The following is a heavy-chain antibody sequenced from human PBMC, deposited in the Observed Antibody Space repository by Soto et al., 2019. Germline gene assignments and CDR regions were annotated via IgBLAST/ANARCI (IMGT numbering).Heavy chain of an antibody. CDR1: RGTFSSYN. CDR3: ARDYRLAYCGGDCYS. V-gene: IGHV1-69*08. J-gene: IGHJ4*02. CDR2: IIPILGTA. Sequence: QVPLVQSGAEVNKPGTSVMVSCKASRGTFSSYNISWVRQSPGKGVEWMGRIIPILGTANYAQRSQGRVTITADKSTSTAYMELSSLRSEDTAVYYCARDYRLAYCGGDCYSWGQGALVTVSS. D-gene: IGHD2-21*02.